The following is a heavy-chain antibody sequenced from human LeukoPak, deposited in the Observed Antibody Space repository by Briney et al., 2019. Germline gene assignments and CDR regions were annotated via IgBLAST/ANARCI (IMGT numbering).Heavy chain of an antibody. CDR1: GYSFTSYW. CDR3: ARLESSSWYRDYYYYYGMDV. V-gene: IGHV5-51*01. J-gene: IGHJ6*02. CDR2: IYPGDSDT. Sequence: GESLKISCKGSGYSFTSYWIGWVRQMPGKGLEWMGIIYPGDSDTRYSPSFQGQVTISADKSISTAYLQWSSLKASDTAMYYCARLESSSWYRDYYYYYGMDVWGQGTLVTVSS. D-gene: IGHD6-13*01.